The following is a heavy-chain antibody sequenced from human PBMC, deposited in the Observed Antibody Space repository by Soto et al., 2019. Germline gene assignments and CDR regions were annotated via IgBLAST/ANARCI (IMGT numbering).Heavy chain of an antibody. CDR2: ISYDGGDR. CDR3: ARDRPPRVAGRPPFGSAYLDP. CDR1: GFTFSAYG. V-gene: IGHV3-30*04. D-gene: IGHD6-6*01. Sequence: QVQLVESGGGVVQPGRSLRLSCAASGFTFSAYGIDWVRQVPGKGLEWLALISYDGGDRHYSDSVKGRFTISRDNSRDIVYLQMNSLRPDDTAMYYCARDRPPRVAGRPPFGSAYLDPWGQGTLVSVSS. J-gene: IGHJ5*02.